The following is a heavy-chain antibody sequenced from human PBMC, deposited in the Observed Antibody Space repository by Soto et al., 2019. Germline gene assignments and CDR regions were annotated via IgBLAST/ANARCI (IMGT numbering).Heavy chain of an antibody. J-gene: IGHJ6*02. D-gene: IGHD3-10*01. CDR1: GGSISSGGYY. CDR2: IYYSGST. Sequence: SETLSLTCTVAGGSISSGGYYWSWLRPHPGKGREWIGYIYYSGSTNYNPSLKSRVTISVDTSKNQFSLKLSSVTAADTAVYYCARASRYPHMVRGPEYYYYGMDVWGQGTTVTVSS. V-gene: IGHV4-61*08. CDR3: ARASRYPHMVRGPEYYYYGMDV.